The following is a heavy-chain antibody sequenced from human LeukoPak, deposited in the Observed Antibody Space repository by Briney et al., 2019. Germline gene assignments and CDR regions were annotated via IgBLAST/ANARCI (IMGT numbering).Heavy chain of an antibody. CDR1: GGSISSYY. CDR3: ARAQEDMATIDY. D-gene: IGHD5-24*01. CDR2: IYYSGST. V-gene: IGHV4-59*01. J-gene: IGHJ4*02. Sequence: ASETLSLTCTVSGGSISSYYWSWIRQPPGKGLEWIGYIYYSGSTNYNPSLKSRVTISVDTSKNQFSLKLSSVTAADTAVYYCARAQEDMATIDYWGQGTLVTVSS.